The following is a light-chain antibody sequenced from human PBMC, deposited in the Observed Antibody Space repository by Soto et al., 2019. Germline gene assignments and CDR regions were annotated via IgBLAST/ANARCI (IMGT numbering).Light chain of an antibody. V-gene: IGKV2D-29*01. CDR1: QSLLHSDGKTY. J-gene: IGKJ1*01. CDR3: MDTIHLPWT. Sequence: IGVSWTQRALSVTAGQPASISCKSSQSLLHSDGKTYLYWYLQRPGQPPQLLIYEVSNRFSGVPDRFSGSGSGTDFTLKISRLEAEDVGVYYCMDTIHLPWTFGQGTKVDIK. CDR2: EVS.